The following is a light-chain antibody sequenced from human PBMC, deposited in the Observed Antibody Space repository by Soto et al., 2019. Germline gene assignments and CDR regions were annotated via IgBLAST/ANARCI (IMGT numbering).Light chain of an antibody. V-gene: IGLV2-14*01. CDR2: EVS. J-gene: IGLJ2*01. CDR1: SSDVGGYDY. CDR3: CSYTSDFTLPL. Sequence: QSALTQPASVSGSPGQSITISCTGTSSDVGGYDYVSWYQHHPGKAPKLMIYEVSSRPSGVSDRFSGSKSGNTSSLTISGLQTEDEADYYCCSYTSDFTLPLFCGGTKLTVL.